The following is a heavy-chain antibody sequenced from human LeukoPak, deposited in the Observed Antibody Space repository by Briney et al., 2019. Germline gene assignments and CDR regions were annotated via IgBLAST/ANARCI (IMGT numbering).Heavy chain of an antibody. J-gene: IGHJ4*02. V-gene: IGHV1-2*02. CDR2: INPNSGAT. Sequence: ASVKVSCKASGGTFSSYAISWVRQAPGQGLEWMGWINPNSGATGYAQKFQGRVTMTRDTSISTADMELNSLRSDDTAMYYCSRGSALNRAYSGYDPPFHYWGQGTLVAVSS. D-gene: IGHD5-12*01. CDR3: SRGSALNRAYSGYDPPFHY. CDR1: GGTFSSYA.